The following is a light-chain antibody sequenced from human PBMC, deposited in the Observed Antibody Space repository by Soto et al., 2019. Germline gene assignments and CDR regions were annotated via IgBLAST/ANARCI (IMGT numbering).Light chain of an antibody. CDR3: HQYYSSPT. J-gene: IGKJ1*01. CDR1: QSVLYSSNNNNY. Sequence: DIVMTQSPDSLAVSLGERATINCKSSQSVLYSSNNNNYLAWYQQKPGQPPQLLIYWASTRESGVPDRFSGSGSGTDFTLTSSSLQAEDEAVYYCHQYYSSPTFGQGTKVEIK. CDR2: WAS. V-gene: IGKV4-1*01.